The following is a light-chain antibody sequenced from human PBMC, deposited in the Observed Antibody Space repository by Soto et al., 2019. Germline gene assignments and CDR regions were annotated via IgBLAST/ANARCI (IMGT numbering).Light chain of an antibody. CDR2: GAS. V-gene: IGKV3-20*01. J-gene: IGKJ1*01. CDR1: QSVSSY. CDR3: QQYGSSPTWT. Sequence: EIVLTQSPVTLSLSPGERATLSCRASQSVSSYLAWYQQKPGQAPRLLIYGASTRATGIPDRFSGSGSGTDFTLTISRLEPEDSAVYYCQQYGSSPTWTFGQGTKVDI.